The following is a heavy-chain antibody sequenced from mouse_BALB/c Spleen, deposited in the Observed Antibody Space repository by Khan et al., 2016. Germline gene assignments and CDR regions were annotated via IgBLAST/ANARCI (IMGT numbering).Heavy chain of an antibody. Sequence: QIQLVQSGPELKKPGETVKISCKASGYTFTNYGMNWVKQAPGKGLKWMGWMNTYTGEPTYADDFKGRFAFSLKTSARTAYLQINNLKNEDTATYFCARDYDYDGDWYFDVWGAGTTVTVS. J-gene: IGHJ1*01. V-gene: IGHV9-3-1*01. CDR1: GYTFTNYG. D-gene: IGHD2-4*01. CDR2: MNTYTGEP. CDR3: ARDYDYDGDWYFDV.